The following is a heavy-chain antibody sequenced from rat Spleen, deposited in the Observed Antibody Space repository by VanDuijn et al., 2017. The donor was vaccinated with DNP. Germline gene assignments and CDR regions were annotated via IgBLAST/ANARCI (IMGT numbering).Heavy chain of an antibody. CDR1: GFSLTSFG. V-gene: IGHV2S12*01. CDR3: TRDLKRYFDY. Sequence: QVQLKESGPGLVQSSQTLSLTCTVSGFSLTSFGVSWVRQPPGKGLEWISSISSGGDTFYDPSLYSRLTISRDTSKNQVFLQVGSLHPEDTAIYFCTRDLKRYFDYWGQGVMVTVSS. J-gene: IGHJ2*01. D-gene: IGHD2-1*01. CDR2: ISSGGDT.